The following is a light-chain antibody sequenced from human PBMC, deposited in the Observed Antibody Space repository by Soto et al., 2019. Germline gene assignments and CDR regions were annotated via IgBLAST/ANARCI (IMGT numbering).Light chain of an antibody. CDR3: LHRNNWLPIFT. Sequence: EIVLTQSPATLSLSPGERATLSCRATQSVSRYLACYQQRPGQSPRLLIYDTSNRATVIPARFGGSESGTDFTLTINSLESEEFAVYYCLHRNNWLPIFTFGPETKVDFK. CDR2: DTS. CDR1: QSVSRY. V-gene: IGKV3-11*01. J-gene: IGKJ3*01.